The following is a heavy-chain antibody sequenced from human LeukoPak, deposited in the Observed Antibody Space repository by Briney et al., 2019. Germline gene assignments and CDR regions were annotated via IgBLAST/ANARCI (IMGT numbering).Heavy chain of an antibody. J-gene: IGHJ6*02. CDR2: IIPIFGTA. CDR3: ARDLWASQGQQLVYFGMDV. CDR1: GGTFSSYA. Sequence: SVKVSCKASGGTFSSYAISWVRQAPGQGLEWMGGIIPIFGTANYAQKFQGRVTITADESTSTAYMELSSLRSEDTAVYYCARDLWASQGQQLVYFGMDVWGQGTTVTVSS. V-gene: IGHV1-69*13. D-gene: IGHD6-13*01.